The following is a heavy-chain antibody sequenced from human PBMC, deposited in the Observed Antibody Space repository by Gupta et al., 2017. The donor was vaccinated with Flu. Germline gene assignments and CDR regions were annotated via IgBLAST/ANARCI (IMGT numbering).Heavy chain of an antibody. Sequence: QAPGKGLEWDGRIKSKTDGETIDYAAPVKGRFTISRDDSKNTLYLQMISLKIADTAMYYCTTVQPQTYDFLTGYSLGAFDIWGQGTMVTVSS. D-gene: IGHD3-9*01. CDR3: TTVQPQTYDFLTGYSLGAFDI. V-gene: IGHV3-15*01. J-gene: IGHJ3*02. CDR2: IKSKTDGETI.